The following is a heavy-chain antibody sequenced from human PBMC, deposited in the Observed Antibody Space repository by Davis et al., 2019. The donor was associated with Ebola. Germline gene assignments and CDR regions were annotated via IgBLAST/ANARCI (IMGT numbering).Heavy chain of an antibody. CDR1: GYTLTELS. CDR2: FDPEDGET. J-gene: IGHJ4*02. Sequence: ASVKVSCKVSGYTLTELSMHWVRQAPGKGLEWMGGFDPEDGETIYAQKFQGRVTMTEDTSTDTAYMELSSLRSEDTAVYYCARDHTQFYGQWLAPGVGYWGQGTLVTVSS. D-gene: IGHD6-19*01. CDR3: ARDHTQFYGQWLAPGVGY. V-gene: IGHV1-24*01.